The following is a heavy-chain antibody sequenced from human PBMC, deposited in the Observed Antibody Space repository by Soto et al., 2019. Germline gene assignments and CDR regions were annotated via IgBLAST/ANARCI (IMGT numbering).Heavy chain of an antibody. J-gene: IGHJ6*02. CDR2: IIDSGAST. V-gene: IGHV3-23*01. Sequence: GSLRLSCGASGFTFRSCSMGWVRQAPGKGLEWVSDIIDSGASTYYADSVKGRFTISRDNSKSTLCLQMNSLRAEDTALYYCAKGRSYYYYYGVDVWGQGTTVTVSS. CDR3: AKGRSYYYYYGVDV. CDR1: GFTFRSCS.